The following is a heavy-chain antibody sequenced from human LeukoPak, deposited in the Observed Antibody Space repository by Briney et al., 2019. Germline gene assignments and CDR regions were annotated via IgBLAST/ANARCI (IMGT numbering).Heavy chain of an antibody. CDR3: ATVAVIRGVTYFDY. J-gene: IGHJ4*02. CDR2: LFYSGST. D-gene: IGHD3-10*01. V-gene: IGHV4-59*01. CDR1: GGSFSTDY. Sequence: SETLSLTCTVSGGSFSTDYWSWIRQPPGKGLEWIAYLFYSGSTDYNPSLESRVTISVDTSKNQFSLKLRSVTAADTAVYYCATVAVIRGVTYFDYWGQGTLVTISS.